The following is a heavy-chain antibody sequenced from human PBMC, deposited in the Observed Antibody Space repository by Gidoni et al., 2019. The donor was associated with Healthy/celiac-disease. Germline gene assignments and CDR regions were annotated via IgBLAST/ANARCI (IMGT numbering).Heavy chain of an antibody. Sequence: QVQLVESGGGVVQPGRSLRLSCAASGFTFSSYAMHWVRQAPGKGLEWVAVISYDGSNKYYADSVKGRFTISRDNSKNTLYLQMNSLRAEDTAVYYCARLGTPPLTRSLYYGMDVWGQGTTVTVSS. J-gene: IGHJ6*02. CDR3: ARLGTPPLTRSLYYGMDV. CDR2: ISYDGSNK. D-gene: IGHD7-27*01. V-gene: IGHV3-30*04. CDR1: GFTFSSYA.